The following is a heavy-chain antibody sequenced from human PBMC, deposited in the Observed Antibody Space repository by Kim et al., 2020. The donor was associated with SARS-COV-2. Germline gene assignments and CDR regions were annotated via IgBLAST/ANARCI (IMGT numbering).Heavy chain of an antibody. CDR3: ARAQGFSSTRCYVGY. Sequence: GGSLRLSCAVSGFTFSSYAMSWVRQAPGKGLEWVSGIRGSGGSTYYADSVKGRFTISRDNSKNTLYLQMNSLRVEDTAVYYCARAQGFSSTRCYVGYWGQGTLVTVSS. CDR2: IRGSGGST. D-gene: IGHD2-2*01. CDR1: GFTFSSYA. J-gene: IGHJ4*02. V-gene: IGHV3-23*01.